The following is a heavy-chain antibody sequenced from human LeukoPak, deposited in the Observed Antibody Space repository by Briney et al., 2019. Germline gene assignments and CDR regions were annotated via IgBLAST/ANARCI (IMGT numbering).Heavy chain of an antibody. CDR2: ISAYNGNT. CDR1: GYTFTSYG. V-gene: IGHV1-18*01. J-gene: IGHJ5*02. Sequence: ASVKVSCKASGYTFTSYGISWVRQAPGQGLEWMGWISAYNGNTNYAQKLQGRVTMTTDTSTSTAYMELRSLRYDDTAVYYCARFFPRKWELPGKWFAPWGQGTLVTVSS. CDR3: ARFFPRKWELPGKWFAP. D-gene: IGHD1-26*01.